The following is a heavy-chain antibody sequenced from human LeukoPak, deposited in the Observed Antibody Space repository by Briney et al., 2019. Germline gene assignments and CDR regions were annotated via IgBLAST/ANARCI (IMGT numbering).Heavy chain of an antibody. D-gene: IGHD2-15*01. CDR3: AGAKKGGFDY. Sequence: GGSLRLSCAASGFTFSSYAMHWVRQAPGKGLEWVANIKQDGSEKYYVDSVKGRFTISRDNAKNSLYLQMNSLRAEDTAVYYCAGAKKGGFDYWGQGTLVTVSS. V-gene: IGHV3-7*01. CDR2: IKQDGSEK. CDR1: GFTFSSYA. J-gene: IGHJ4*02.